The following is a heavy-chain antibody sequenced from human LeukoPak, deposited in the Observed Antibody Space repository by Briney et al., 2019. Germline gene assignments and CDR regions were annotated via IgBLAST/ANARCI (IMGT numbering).Heavy chain of an antibody. Sequence: SETLSLTCTVSGGSISSYYWSWIRQPAGKGLEWIGRIYTSGSTNYNPSLKSRVTISVDTSKNQFSLKLSSVTAADTAVYYCARGRTYSSSWYDYYYYYMDVWGKGTTVTISS. J-gene: IGHJ6*03. CDR1: GGSISSYY. CDR3: ARGRTYSSSWYDYYYYYMDV. CDR2: IYTSGST. D-gene: IGHD6-13*01. V-gene: IGHV4-4*07.